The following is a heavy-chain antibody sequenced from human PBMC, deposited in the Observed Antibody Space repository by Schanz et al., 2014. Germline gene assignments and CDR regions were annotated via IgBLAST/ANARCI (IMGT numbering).Heavy chain of an antibody. J-gene: IGHJ4*02. CDR2: IYYGGST. CDR1: GGSISSSTYY. CDR3: ARRRSGSPFDY. Sequence: QLQLQESGPGLVKPSETLSLTCTVAGGSISSSTYYWGWIRQPPGKGLEWIGNIYYGGSTHYNLSLKSRLPISVHTSKNHFSLTLSSVTAADTAVYYCARRRSGSPFDYWGQGTLVTVSS. V-gene: IGHV4-39*01. D-gene: IGHD3-10*01.